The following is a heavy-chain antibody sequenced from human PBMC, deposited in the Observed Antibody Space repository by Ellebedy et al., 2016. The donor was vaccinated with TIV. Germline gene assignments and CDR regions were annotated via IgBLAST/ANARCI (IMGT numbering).Heavy chain of an antibody. CDR1: GGTFSSYA. CDR3: SRDSVDGDIVVVPAAY. D-gene: IGHD2-2*01. Sequence: AASVKVSCKASGGTFSSYAISWVRQAPGQGLEWMGRIIPILGIANYAQKFQGRVTITAAKSTSTAYMELSSLRSEDKAVYYCSRDSVDGDIVVVPAAYWGQGTLVTVSS. CDR2: IIPILGIA. J-gene: IGHJ4*02. V-gene: IGHV1-69*04.